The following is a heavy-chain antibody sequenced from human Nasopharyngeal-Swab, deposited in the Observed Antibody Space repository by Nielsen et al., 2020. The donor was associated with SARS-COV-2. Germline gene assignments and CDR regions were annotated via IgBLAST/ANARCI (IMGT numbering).Heavy chain of an antibody. CDR3: AKDLRGPYFF. J-gene: IGHJ4*02. Sequence: WIRQSPGQGLEWVAAIVGSGDISGSGGSTYYADSVKGRFTISRDNSKNTLSLQMNSLRAEDTAVYYCAKDLRGPYFFWGQGTLVTVSS. D-gene: IGHD2/OR15-2a*01. CDR2: IVGSGDISGSGGST. V-gene: IGHV3-23*01.